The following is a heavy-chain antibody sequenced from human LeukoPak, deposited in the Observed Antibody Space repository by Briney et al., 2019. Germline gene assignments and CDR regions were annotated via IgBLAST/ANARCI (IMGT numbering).Heavy chain of an antibody. J-gene: IGHJ5*02. CDR2: INSDGINT. V-gene: IGHV3-74*01. Sequence: PGGSLRLSCAVSGFTFSTAWMHWVRQAPGKGLVWVSRINSDGINTSYADSVKGRFTISRDNAKNTLNLQMNSLRAEDTAVYYCARDLGQYYDTSDNWFDPWGQGTLVTVSS. D-gene: IGHD3-22*01. CDR3: ARDLGQYYDTSDNWFDP. CDR1: GFTFSTAW.